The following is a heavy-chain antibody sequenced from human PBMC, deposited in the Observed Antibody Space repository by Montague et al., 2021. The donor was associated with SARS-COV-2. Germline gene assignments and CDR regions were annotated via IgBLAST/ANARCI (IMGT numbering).Heavy chain of an antibody. CDR3: AKGGERITMIVVVITLADFDY. CDR1: GFTFSRYA. J-gene: IGHJ4*02. CDR2: ISGSGGST. D-gene: IGHD3-22*01. Sequence: SLRLSCAASGFTFSRYAMSWVRQAPGKGLEWVSAISGSGGSTYYADSVKGRFTISRDNSKNTLYLQMNSLRAEDAAVYYCAKGGERITMIVVVITLADFDYWGQGTLVTVSS. V-gene: IGHV3-23*01.